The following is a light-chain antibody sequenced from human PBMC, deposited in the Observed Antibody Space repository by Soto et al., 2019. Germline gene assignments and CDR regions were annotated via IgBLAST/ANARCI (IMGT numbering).Light chain of an antibody. V-gene: IGKV3-20*01. CDR2: GAS. CDR1: QSVSSSY. Sequence: EIVFTQPPGTLSLSPVERATLSCRASQSVSSSYLAWYQQKPGQAPRRLIYGASSRATGIPDRFSGSGSGTAFTITISRLEPEDFAVYYCQQYGSSPPWTLGQGTKV. J-gene: IGKJ1*01. CDR3: QQYGSSPPWT.